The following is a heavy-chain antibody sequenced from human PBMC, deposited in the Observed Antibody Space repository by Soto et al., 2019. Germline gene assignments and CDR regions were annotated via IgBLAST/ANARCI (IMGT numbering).Heavy chain of an antibody. D-gene: IGHD3-3*01. V-gene: IGHV1-69*01. CDR1: GGTFSSYS. J-gene: IGHJ6*02. Sequence: GASVKVSFKASGGTFSSYSISWVRQAPGQWLELMGGIIPIFGTANYAHKFQGRVTITADESTSTAYMELSSLRSEDTAVYYWARVAGIGFCSGYYIPGKYYYGMDVWAQGTTDTVSS. CDR3: ARVAGIGFCSGYYIPGKYYYGMDV. CDR2: IIPIFGTA.